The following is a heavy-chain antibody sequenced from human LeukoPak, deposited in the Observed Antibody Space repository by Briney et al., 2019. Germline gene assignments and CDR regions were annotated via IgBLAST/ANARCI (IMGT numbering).Heavy chain of an antibody. Sequence: SVKVSCKASGGTFSSYAISWVRQAPGQGLEWTGRIIPILGIANYAQKFQGRVTITADKSTSTAYMELSSLRSEDTAVYYCARGIAAAAGGDWFDPWGQGTLVTVSS. CDR3: ARGIAAAAGGDWFDP. V-gene: IGHV1-69*04. J-gene: IGHJ5*02. CDR1: GGTFSSYA. CDR2: IIPILGIA. D-gene: IGHD6-13*01.